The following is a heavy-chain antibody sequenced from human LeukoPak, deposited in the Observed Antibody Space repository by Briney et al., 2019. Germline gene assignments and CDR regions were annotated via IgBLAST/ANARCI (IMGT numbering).Heavy chain of an antibody. CDR2: MNPNSGTT. J-gene: IGHJ4*02. CDR3: ARVGGDYYDSSGYSV. Sequence: ASVKVSCKASGYTFTSYDINWVRQATGQGLEWMGWMNPNSGTTGYAQKFQGRVTMTRNTSISTAYMELSSLRSEDTAVYYCARVGGDYYDSSGYSVWGQGTLVTVSS. CDR1: GYTFTSYD. V-gene: IGHV1-8*01. D-gene: IGHD3-22*01.